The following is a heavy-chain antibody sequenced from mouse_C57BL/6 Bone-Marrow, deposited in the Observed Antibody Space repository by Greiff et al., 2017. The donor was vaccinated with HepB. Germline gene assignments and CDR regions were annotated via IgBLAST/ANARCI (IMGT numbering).Heavy chain of an antibody. CDR2: IYPGDGDT. D-gene: IGHD1-1*01. J-gene: IGHJ2*01. Sequence: QVQLQQSGPELVKPGASVKISCKASGYAFSSSWMNWVKQRPGKGLEWIGRIYPGDGDTNYNGKFKGKATLTADKSSSTAYMQLSSLTSEDSAVYFCARIYYYGPHFDYWGQGTTLTVSS. CDR3: ARIYYYGPHFDY. V-gene: IGHV1-82*01. CDR1: GYAFSSSW.